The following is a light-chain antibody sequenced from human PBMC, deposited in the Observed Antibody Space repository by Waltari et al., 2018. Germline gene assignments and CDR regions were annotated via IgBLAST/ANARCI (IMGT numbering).Light chain of an antibody. V-gene: IGKV3-11*01. CDR3: QRRRTWPLT. CDR1: QSVSNY. Sequence: DIVLTQSPATLSLSPGERATLSCWASQSVSNYLAWYQQKPGQAPRLLIYDTSNRATGIPARFSCSGCGTDFTLTITSLEPEDFAVYYCQRRRTWPLTFGGGTKVEIK. J-gene: IGKJ4*01. CDR2: DTS.